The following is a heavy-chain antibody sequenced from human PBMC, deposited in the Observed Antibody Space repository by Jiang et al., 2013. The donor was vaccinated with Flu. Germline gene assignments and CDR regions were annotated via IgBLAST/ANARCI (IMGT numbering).Heavy chain of an antibody. V-gene: IGHV6-1*01. CDR3: SRDVFKGSWCGMDV. CDR1: GDSVSSNTAS. CDR2: TYYRSKWSN. D-gene: IGHD6-13*01. Sequence: QTLSLTCAISGDSVSSNTASWNWIRQSPSRGLEWLGRTYYRSKWSNDYAVSVKSRITINPDTSKNQFSLQLNSVTPEDTALYYCSRDVFKGSWCGMDVWGQGTTVTVSS. J-gene: IGHJ6*02.